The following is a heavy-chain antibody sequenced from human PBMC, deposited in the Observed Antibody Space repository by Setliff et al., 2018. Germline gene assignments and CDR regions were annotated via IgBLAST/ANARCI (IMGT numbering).Heavy chain of an antibody. V-gene: IGHV4-38-2*02. CDR2: FFHTGNT. D-gene: IGHD3-3*02. J-gene: IGHJ4*02. Sequence: PSETLSLTCTVSGYSISSGYYWGWIRQPTGKGLEWLGSFFHTGNTYYNPSLKGRVTISVDTSNNQFSLNLSSVTAADTAVYYCARHLWGRYMAESSDYFDYWGQGSLVTVSS. CDR3: ARHLWGRYMAESSDYFDY. CDR1: GYSISSGYY.